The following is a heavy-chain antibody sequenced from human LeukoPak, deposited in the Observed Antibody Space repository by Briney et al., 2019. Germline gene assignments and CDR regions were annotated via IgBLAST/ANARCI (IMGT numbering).Heavy chain of an antibody. Sequence: SETLSLTCAVYGGSFSGYYWSWIRQPPGKGLEWIGEINHSGSTNYNPSLKSRVTISVDTSKNQSSLKLSSVTAADTAVYYCARSAFYYFDYWGQGTLVTVSS. CDR2: INHSGST. J-gene: IGHJ4*02. D-gene: IGHD2/OR15-2a*01. CDR3: ARSAFYYFDY. V-gene: IGHV4-34*01. CDR1: GGSFSGYY.